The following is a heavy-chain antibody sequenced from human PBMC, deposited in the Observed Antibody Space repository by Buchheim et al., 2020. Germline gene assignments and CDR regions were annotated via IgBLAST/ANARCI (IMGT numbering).Heavy chain of an antibody. V-gene: IGHV1-69*01. D-gene: IGHD1-26*01. Sequence: QVQLVQSGAEVKKPGSSVKVSCEPSGGTFSSSAINWVRQAPGQGLEWMGGIIPIFGTANYAQKFQDRVTITADESTGTANMELNSLRSEDTAVYYCARSKHPAEGSLDYWGQGTL. CDR2: IIPIFGTA. CDR1: GGTFSSSA. CDR3: ARSKHPAEGSLDY. J-gene: IGHJ4*02.